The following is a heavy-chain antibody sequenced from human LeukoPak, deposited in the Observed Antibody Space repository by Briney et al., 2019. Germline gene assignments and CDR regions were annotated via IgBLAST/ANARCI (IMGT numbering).Heavy chain of an antibody. V-gene: IGHV1-69*13. CDR2: MIPIFGTA. CDR1: GGTFSSYA. CDR3: AMSYYDSSGENYYYYGMDV. Sequence: SVKVSCKASGGTFSSYAFSWVRQAPGQGLEWMGGMIPIFGTANYAQKFQGRVTITADESTGTAYMELSSLRSEDTAVYYCAMSYYDSSGENYYYYGMDVWGQGTTVTVSS. D-gene: IGHD3-22*01. J-gene: IGHJ6*02.